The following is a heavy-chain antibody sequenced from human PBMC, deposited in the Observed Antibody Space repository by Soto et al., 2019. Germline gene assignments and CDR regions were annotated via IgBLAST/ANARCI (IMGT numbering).Heavy chain of an antibody. V-gene: IGHV3-23*01. J-gene: IGHJ6*02. Sequence: WGSLRLSCAASGFTFSSYAMSWVRQAPGKGLEWVSAISVSGGSTYYADSVKGRFNISRDNSKNTLYLKMNSLRAEDTAVYYCAKVLRYYYGREVWGQGTPVSVSS. CDR3: AKVLRYYYGREV. CDR2: ISVSGGST. D-gene: IGHD2-8*01. CDR1: GFTFSSYA.